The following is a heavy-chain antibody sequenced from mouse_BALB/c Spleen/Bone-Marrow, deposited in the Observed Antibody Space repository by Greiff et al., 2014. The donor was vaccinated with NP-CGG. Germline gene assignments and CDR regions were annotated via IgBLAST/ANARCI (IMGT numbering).Heavy chain of an antibody. CDR3: AKNRRGTRAMDY. CDR1: GFSLTNYG. J-gene: IGHJ4*01. V-gene: IGHV2-5*01. D-gene: IGHD3-3*01. Sequence: VNVVESGPGLVQSSQSLSITCTVSGFSLTNYGVHWVRQSPGKGLEWLGVIWRGGSTDYNAAFMSRLSITRDNSKSQVFFKMNSLQADDTAIYYCAKNRRGTRAMDYWGQGTSVTVSS. CDR2: IWRGGST.